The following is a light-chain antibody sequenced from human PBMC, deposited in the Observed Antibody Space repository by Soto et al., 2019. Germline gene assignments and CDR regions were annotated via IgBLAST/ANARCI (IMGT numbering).Light chain of an antibody. V-gene: IGKV1-27*01. CDR1: QGIGNY. Sequence: DIQMTQSPSSLSASVGDRVTITCRASQGIGNYLAWYQQKPGKVPKLLIYAASTLQSGVPSRFSGSGSGTDFTLTISSLQPEDVATYYCQKYNVAPRTFGQGTKVEIK. J-gene: IGKJ1*01. CDR3: QKYNVAPRT. CDR2: AAS.